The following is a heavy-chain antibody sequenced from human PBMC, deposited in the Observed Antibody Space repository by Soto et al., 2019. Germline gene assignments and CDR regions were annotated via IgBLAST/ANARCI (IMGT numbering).Heavy chain of an antibody. Sequence: GESLKISCKGSGYSFTSYWISWVRQMPGKVLEWMGRIDPSDSYTNYSPSFQGHVTISADKSISTAYLQWSSLKASDTAMYYCARQVAAAGRTYYYYYGMDVWGQGTTVNVSS. CDR1: GYSFTSYW. CDR3: ARQVAAAGRTYYYYYGMDV. D-gene: IGHD6-13*01. CDR2: IDPSDSYT. J-gene: IGHJ6*02. V-gene: IGHV5-10-1*01.